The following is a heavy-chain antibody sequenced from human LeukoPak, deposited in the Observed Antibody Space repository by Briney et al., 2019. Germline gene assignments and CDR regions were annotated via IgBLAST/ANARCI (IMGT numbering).Heavy chain of an antibody. J-gene: IGHJ4*02. CDR2: INQDGSEK. CDR3: VISGGQFVF. V-gene: IGHV3-7*03. Sequence: PGGSLRLSCAASGFTFSSHWMSWVRQAPGKGLEWVASINQDGSEKCYVDSVKGRFAISRGNSQNSLYLQMDTLRAEDTAGYYCVISGGQFVFWGQGTLVTVSS. CDR1: GFTFSSHW. D-gene: IGHD2-15*01.